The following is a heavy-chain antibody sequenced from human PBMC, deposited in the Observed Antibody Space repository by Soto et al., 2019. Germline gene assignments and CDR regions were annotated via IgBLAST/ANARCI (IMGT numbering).Heavy chain of an antibody. V-gene: IGHV3-21*01. CDR2: ISDSSSYI. Sequence: EVQLVESGGGLVKPGGSLRLSCAASGFTFSTYSMNWVRQAPGKGLEWVSSISDSSSYIYYADSVKGRFTISRDNAKYSLYLQMNSLRAEDTSVYYCARYDSSGYYLPYYYYGMDVWGQGTTVTVSS. D-gene: IGHD3-22*01. CDR1: GFTFSTYS. J-gene: IGHJ6*02. CDR3: ARYDSSGYYLPYYYYGMDV.